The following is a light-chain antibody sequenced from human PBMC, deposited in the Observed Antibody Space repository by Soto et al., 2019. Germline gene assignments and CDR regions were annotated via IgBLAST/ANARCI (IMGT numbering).Light chain of an antibody. J-gene: IGKJ3*01. CDR1: QGVSNW. Sequence: DIQMTQSPSSVSASVGDRVTITCRASQGVSNWLAWYQQKPGKAPKLLIYAASTLRSGVPSRFRGSGSGTDFTFTISSLEPEDSAVYYCHQRSNWPPSFGPGTTVDIK. V-gene: IGKV1-12*01. CDR3: HQRSNWPPS. CDR2: AAS.